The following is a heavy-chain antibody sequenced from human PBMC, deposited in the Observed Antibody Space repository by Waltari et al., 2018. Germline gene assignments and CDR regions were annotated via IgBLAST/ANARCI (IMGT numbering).Heavy chain of an antibody. J-gene: IGHJ4*02. D-gene: IGHD6-13*01. V-gene: IGHV3-7*01. CDR2: IKQDGSEK. CDR1: GFTFSSYW. CDR3: ARGRKWQQLPPDY. Sequence: EVQLVESGGGLVQPGGSLRLSCAASGFTFSSYWMSWVRLAPGKGLEWVPNIKQDGSEKYYVDSVKGRFTISRDNAKNSLYLQMNSLRAEDTAVYYCARGRKWQQLPPDYWGQGTLVTVSS.